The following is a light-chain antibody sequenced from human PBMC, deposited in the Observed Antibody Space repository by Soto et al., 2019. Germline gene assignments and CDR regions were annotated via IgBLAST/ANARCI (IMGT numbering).Light chain of an antibody. Sequence: EIVLTQSPATLSLSPGKRATLSCRASQSVNSYLAWYQQKPGQAPRLFIYDASNRATGIPARFSGSGSGTDSTLTISSLEPEDFAVYYCQHVASLTFGGGTKVEIK. CDR2: DAS. CDR1: QSVNSY. V-gene: IGKV3-11*01. CDR3: QHVASLT. J-gene: IGKJ4*01.